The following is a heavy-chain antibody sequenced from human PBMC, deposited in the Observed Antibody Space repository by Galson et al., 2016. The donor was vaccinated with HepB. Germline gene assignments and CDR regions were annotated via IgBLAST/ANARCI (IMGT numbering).Heavy chain of an antibody. D-gene: IGHD1-26*01. CDR3: AREGNYYTLDY. CDR2: VIPGNGDA. CDR1: AYTFTNYA. J-gene: IGHJ4*02. Sequence: SVKVSCKASAYTFTNYAIHWVRQAPGQGLEWMGWVIPGNGDAKYSQTFQGRVTFARDTSANTAYMELSSLRSKDTAVYSCAREGNYYTLDYWGQGTLVTVSS. V-gene: IGHV1-3*01.